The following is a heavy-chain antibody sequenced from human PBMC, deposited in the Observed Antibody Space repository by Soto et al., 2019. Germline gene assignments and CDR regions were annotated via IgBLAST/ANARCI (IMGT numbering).Heavy chain of an antibody. CDR2: ISGYNGNT. CDR1: GYSFTTYG. V-gene: IGHV1-18*01. J-gene: IGHJ6*02. CDR3: AREGPATYYHDGMDV. Sequence: QVQLVQSRGEVKKPGASVKVSCKTSGYSFTTYGISWVRQAPGQGLEWMGWISGYNGNTNYAQNLQSRVTMTTDTSTSTAYMELRSLRSDDTAVYYCAREGPATYYHDGMDVWGQGSTVTVSS.